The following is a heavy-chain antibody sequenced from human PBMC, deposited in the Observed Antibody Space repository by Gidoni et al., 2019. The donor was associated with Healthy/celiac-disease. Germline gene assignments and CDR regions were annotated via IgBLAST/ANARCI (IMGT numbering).Heavy chain of an antibody. CDR2: IYSGGST. V-gene: IGHV3-66*02. J-gene: IGHJ4*02. CDR3: ARFVPDYGPFDY. Sequence: EVQPVESGGGLVQPGGSLSLSCAASGFTVSSNYMSWVRQAPGKGLEWVSVIYSGGSTYYADSVKGRFTISRDNSKNTLYLQMNSLRAEDTAVYYCARFVPDYGPFDYWGQGTLVTVSS. CDR1: GFTVSSNY. D-gene: IGHD3-10*01.